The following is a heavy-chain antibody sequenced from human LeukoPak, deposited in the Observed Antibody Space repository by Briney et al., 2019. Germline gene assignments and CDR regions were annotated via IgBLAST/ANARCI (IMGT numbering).Heavy chain of an antibody. CDR1: GGSVSSGSYY. J-gene: IGHJ4*02. CDR2: IYYSGST. Sequence: SETLSLTCTVSGGSVSSGSYYWSWIRQPPGKGLEWIGYIYYSGSTNYNPSLKSRVTISVDTSKNQFSLKLSSVTAAGTAVYYCAREGPMGDIDYWGQGTLVTVSS. D-gene: IGHD3-16*01. V-gene: IGHV4-61*01. CDR3: AREGPMGDIDY.